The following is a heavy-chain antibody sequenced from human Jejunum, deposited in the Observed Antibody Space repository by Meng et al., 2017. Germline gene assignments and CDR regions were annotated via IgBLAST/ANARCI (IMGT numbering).Heavy chain of an antibody. CDR2: TYYRSKWYN. D-gene: IGHD1/OR15-1a*01. CDR1: GDSVSSTCAA. J-gene: IGHJ4*02. Sequence: LPHSGSGLVNPSLSLSLTWASSGDSVSSTCAAWNWIRQSPSRGLELLGRTYYRSKWYNDYAVSVKGRIAINPDTSKNQFFLQLNSVTPEDTAVYYCARDYGTSRPFEYWGQGILVTVSS. V-gene: IGHV6-1*01. CDR3: ARDYGTSRPFEY.